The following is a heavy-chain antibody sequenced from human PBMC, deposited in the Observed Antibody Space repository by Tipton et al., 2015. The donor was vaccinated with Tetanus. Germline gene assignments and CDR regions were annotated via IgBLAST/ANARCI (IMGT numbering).Heavy chain of an antibody. J-gene: IGHJ4*02. CDR2: IKEDGSQK. Sequence: GSLRLSCAASGFSLRSYSMRWVRQAPGKGLEWVANIKEDGSQKNYVDSVKGRFTISRDNAKNSEYLQMNSLRAGDTAVDYCASLEVGGDYGGQGTLVHVPS. D-gene: IGHD1-1*01. CDR3: ASLEVGGDY. CDR1: GFSLRSYS. V-gene: IGHV3-7*01.